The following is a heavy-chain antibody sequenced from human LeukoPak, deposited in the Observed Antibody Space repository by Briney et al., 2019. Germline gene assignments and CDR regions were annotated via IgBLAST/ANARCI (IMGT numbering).Heavy chain of an antibody. D-gene: IGHD6-13*01. Sequence: GGSLRLSCATSGFTFSTYDMHWVRQAPGKGLEWVSFIRYDGSNRNYADSVQGRFTIPRDNSKNTLYLQMTSLRAADTAVYYCAKDLRAAADGTYFDYWGRGTLVTVSS. V-gene: IGHV3-30*02. CDR2: IRYDGSNR. CDR3: AKDLRAAADGTYFDY. CDR1: GFTFSTYD. J-gene: IGHJ4*02.